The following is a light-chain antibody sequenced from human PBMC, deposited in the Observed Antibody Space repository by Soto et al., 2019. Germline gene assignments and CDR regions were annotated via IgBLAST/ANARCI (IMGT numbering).Light chain of an antibody. CDR2: EVS. CDR1: SSDVGSYDL. V-gene: IGLV2-23*02. Sequence: QSVLTQPASVSGSPGQSITISCTGTSSDVGSYDLVSWYQHHPGKAPKVMIYEVSKRPSGLSNRFSASKSGNTASLTISGLQAEDEADYYCSSYAGSTTYVVFGGGTKVTLL. CDR3: SSYAGSTTYVV. J-gene: IGLJ2*01.